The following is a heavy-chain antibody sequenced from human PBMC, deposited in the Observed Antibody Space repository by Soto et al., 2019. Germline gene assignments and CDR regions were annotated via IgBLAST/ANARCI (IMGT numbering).Heavy chain of an antibody. D-gene: IGHD3-3*01. CDR1: GFTFTSSA. J-gene: IGHJ4*02. CDR3: AGGSGFGTYDFWSGLGY. V-gene: IGHV1-58*01. Sequence: ASVKVSCKASGFTFTSSAVQWVRQARGQRLEWIGWIVVGSGNTNYAQKFQERVTITRDMSTSTAYMELSSLRSEDTAVYSGAGGSGFGTYDFWSGLGYWGQGTLVTVSS. CDR2: IVVGSGNT.